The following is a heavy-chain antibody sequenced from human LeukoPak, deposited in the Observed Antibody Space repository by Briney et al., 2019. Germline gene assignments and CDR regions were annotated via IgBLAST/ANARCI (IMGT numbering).Heavy chain of an antibody. V-gene: IGHV4-4*07. J-gene: IGHJ4*02. CDR2: IYTSGST. D-gene: IGHD1-26*01. Sequence: SETLSLTCTVSGGSISSYYWSWIRQPAGKGLERIGRIYTSGSTNYNASLKSRVSMSVDTSKNQFSLKLSSVTAADTAVFYCARENSGSYREFDYWGQGTLITVSS. CDR3: ARENSGSYREFDY. CDR1: GGSISSYY.